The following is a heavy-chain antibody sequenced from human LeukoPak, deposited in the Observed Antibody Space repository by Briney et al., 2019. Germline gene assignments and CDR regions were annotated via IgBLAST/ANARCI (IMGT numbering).Heavy chain of an antibody. J-gene: IGHJ4*02. Sequence: SETLSLTCTVSGGSISSGSYYWSWIRQPAGKGLEWIGRIYTSGSTNYNPSLKSRVTISVDTSKNHFSLKLSSVTAADTAVYYCARMLRTVWELPYYWGQGTLVTVSS. CDR3: ARMLRTVWELPYY. V-gene: IGHV4-61*02. CDR1: GGSISSGSYY. D-gene: IGHD1-26*01. CDR2: IYTSGST.